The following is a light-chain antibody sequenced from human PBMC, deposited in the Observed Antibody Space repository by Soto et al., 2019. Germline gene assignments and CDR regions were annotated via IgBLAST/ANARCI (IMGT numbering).Light chain of an antibody. CDR2: AAS. CDR1: QAISSY. J-gene: IGKJ3*01. CDR3: QKFYSAPLT. Sequence: DVQMTQSPSSLSASVGDRVTITCRASQAISSYLAWYQQKPGKVPKLLIYAASTLQPGVPSRFSGSGSGADFTLTISSLQPEDVATYYCQKFYSAPLTFGPGTKVDIK. V-gene: IGKV1-27*01.